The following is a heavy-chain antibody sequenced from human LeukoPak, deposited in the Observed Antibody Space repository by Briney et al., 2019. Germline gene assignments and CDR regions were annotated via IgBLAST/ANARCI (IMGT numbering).Heavy chain of an antibody. CDR3: ASGTWNEGYFDY. J-gene: IGHJ4*02. V-gene: IGHV3-66*01. CDR2: IHSSGST. Sequence: GGSLRLSCAASGFTFSKHWMSWVRQAPGKGLEWVSVIHSSGSTYYADSVKGRFTISRDNSKNTLYLQMNSLRAEDTALYYCASGTWNEGYFDYWGQGTLVTVSS. D-gene: IGHD1-1*01. CDR1: GFTFSKHW.